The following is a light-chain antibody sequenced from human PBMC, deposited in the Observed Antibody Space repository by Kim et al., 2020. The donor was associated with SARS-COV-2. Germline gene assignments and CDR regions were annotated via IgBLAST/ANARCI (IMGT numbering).Light chain of an antibody. V-gene: IGLV1-44*01. CDR1: SSNSWSHT. CDR2: NNN. Sequence: GPSDLRSCAGGSSNSWSHTEHWYRHLPGTAPKRRIYNNNQRPAGVPDRLSGSKSGTSASLAISGLQSEDEADYYCAACDDSLIGYVFGTGTKVTVL. J-gene: IGLJ1*01. CDR3: AACDDSLIGYV.